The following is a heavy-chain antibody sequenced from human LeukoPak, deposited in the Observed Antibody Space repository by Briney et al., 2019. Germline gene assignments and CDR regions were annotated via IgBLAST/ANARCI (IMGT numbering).Heavy chain of an antibody. V-gene: IGHV3-48*04. CDR3: VRGGGSFDS. CDR1: GFTFSSYS. D-gene: IGHD1-26*01. CDR2: ISSSSTI. Sequence: GGSLRLSCAASGFTFSSYSMNWVRQAPGKGLEWVSFISSSSTIYYADSVKGRFTISRDNANNSLYLQMNSLRAEDTAVYYCVRGGGSFDSWGQGTLVTVSS. J-gene: IGHJ4*02.